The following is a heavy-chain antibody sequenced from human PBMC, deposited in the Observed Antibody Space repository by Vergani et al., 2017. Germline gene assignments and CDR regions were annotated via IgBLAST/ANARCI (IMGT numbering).Heavy chain of an antibody. CDR3: ARIVVVPAARQDDAFDI. J-gene: IGHJ3*02. Sequence: EVQLVESGGGLVKPGGSLRLSCAASGFTFSSYSMNWVRQAPGKGLEWVSSISSSSSYIYYADSVKGRFTISRDNSKNTLYLQMNSLRAEDTAVYYCARIVVVPAARQDDAFDIWGQGTMVTVSS. CDR2: ISSSSSYI. CDR1: GFTFSSYS. D-gene: IGHD2-2*01. V-gene: IGHV3-21*01.